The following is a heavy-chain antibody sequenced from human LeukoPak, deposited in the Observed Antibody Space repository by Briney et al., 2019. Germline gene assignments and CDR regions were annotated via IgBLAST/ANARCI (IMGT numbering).Heavy chain of an antibody. CDR3: ATMGGGYSYGVYYYYYMDV. CDR1: GGTFSSYA. CDR2: IIPIFGTA. Sequence: ASVKVSCKASGGTFSSYAISWGRQAPGQGLEWMGGIIPIFGTANYAQKFQGRVTITTDESTSTAYMELSSLRSEDTAVYYCATMGGGYSYGVYYYYYMDVWGKGTTVTVSS. J-gene: IGHJ6*03. D-gene: IGHD5-18*01. V-gene: IGHV1-69*05.